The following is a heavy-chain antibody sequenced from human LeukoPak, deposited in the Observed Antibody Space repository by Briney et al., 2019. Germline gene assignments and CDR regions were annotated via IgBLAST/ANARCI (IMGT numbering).Heavy chain of an antibody. CDR2: IIPILGIA. J-gene: IGHJ4*02. CDR3: AAGQSRLRSLGY. D-gene: IGHD4-17*01. V-gene: IGHV1-69*04. Sequence: ASVKVSCKASGGTFSSYAISWVRQAPGQGLEWMGRIIPILGIANYAQKFQGRVTITADKSTSTAYMELSSLRSEDTAVYYCAAGQSRLRSLGYWGQGTLVTVSS. CDR1: GGTFSSYA.